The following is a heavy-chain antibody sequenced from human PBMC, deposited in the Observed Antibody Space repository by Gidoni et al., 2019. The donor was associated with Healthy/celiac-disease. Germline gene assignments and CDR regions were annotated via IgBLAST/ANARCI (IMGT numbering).Heavy chain of an antibody. Sequence: EVQLLESGGGLVQPGGSLRLSCPASGFTFSGYAMGWVRQAPGKRLEWVSAISGSGGSTYYADSVKGRFTISRDNSKNTLYLQMNSLRAEDTAVYYCAKDLYGDYGYFDYWGQGTLVTVSS. CDR3: AKDLYGDYGYFDY. D-gene: IGHD4-17*01. V-gene: IGHV3-23*01. CDR2: ISGSGGST. CDR1: GFTFSGYA. J-gene: IGHJ4*02.